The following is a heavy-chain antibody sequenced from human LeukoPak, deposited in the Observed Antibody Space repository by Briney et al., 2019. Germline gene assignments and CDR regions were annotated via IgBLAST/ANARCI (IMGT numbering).Heavy chain of an antibody. CDR2: IYYSGST. CDR3: ARHVHSYGYRYYYYYGMDV. J-gene: IGHJ6*02. D-gene: IGHD5-18*01. Sequence: SETLSLTCTVSGGSVSSGSYYWSWIRQPPGKGLEWIGSIYYSGSTYYNPSLKSRVTISVDASKNQFSLKLSSVTAADTAVYYCARHVHSYGYRYYYYYGMDVWGQGTTVTVSS. CDR1: GGSVSSGSYY. V-gene: IGHV4-39*01.